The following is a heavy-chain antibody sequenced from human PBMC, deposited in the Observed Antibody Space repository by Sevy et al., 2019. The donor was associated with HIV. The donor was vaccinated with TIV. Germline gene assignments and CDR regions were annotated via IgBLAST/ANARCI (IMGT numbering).Heavy chain of an antibody. V-gene: IGHV4-34*01. CDR3: ARGRTRGRVATIFVQGYGMDV. D-gene: IGHD5-12*01. CDR2: ISHSGST. Sequence: SETLSLTCAVYGGSFSGYYWSWIRQPPGKGLEWIGEISHSGSTNYNPSLKSRVTISVDTSKNQFSLKLSSVTAADTAVYYCARGRTRGRVATIFVQGYGMDVWGHGTTVTVSS. CDR1: GGSFSGYY. J-gene: IGHJ6*02.